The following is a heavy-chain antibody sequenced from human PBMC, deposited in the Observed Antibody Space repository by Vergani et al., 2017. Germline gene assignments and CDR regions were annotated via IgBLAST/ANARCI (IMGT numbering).Heavy chain of an antibody. CDR1: GYSFTSYW. J-gene: IGHJ6*04. CDR3: AGQVAVAGKWWGPYYNDCMYV. Sequence: EVQLVQSGAEVKKRGESLRISCKGSGYSFTSYWISWVRQMRGKGLEWMGRIDPSDPYTNYTPSFQGHVTISADKSISTDYLQWSSLKASDTAMYYCAGQVAVAGKWWGPYYNDCMYVCGGATSVTVPS. D-gene: IGHD6-19*01. CDR2: IDPSDPYT. V-gene: IGHV5-10-1*01.